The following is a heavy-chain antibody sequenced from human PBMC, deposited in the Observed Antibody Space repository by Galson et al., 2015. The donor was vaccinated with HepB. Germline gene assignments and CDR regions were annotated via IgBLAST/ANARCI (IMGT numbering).Heavy chain of an antibody. CDR3: AKVISGWYHEGMDF. Sequence: SLRLSCAASGFIFSDYAMSWVRQAPGKGLEWVSGISGSGGSTYHAESVKGRFTISRGNSKSTLYLQMNSLRAEDTAVYYCAKVISGWYHEGMDFWGQGTLVTVSS. D-gene: IGHD6-19*01. J-gene: IGHJ4*02. CDR1: GFIFSDYA. V-gene: IGHV3-23*01. CDR2: ISGSGGST.